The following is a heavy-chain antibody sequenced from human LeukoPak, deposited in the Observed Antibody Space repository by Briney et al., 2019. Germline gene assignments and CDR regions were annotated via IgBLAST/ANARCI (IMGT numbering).Heavy chain of an antibody. CDR3: ARGPSGYHNT. J-gene: IGHJ4*02. Sequence: GGSLRLSCAASGFTFSSYSMNWVRQAPGKGLEWVSSISSSSIYIYYADSVKGRFTISRDNAKNSLYLQMNSLRAEDTAVYYCARGPSGYHNTGGQGTLVTVSS. D-gene: IGHD5-12*01. CDR1: GFTFSSYS. V-gene: IGHV3-21*01. CDR2: ISSSSIYI.